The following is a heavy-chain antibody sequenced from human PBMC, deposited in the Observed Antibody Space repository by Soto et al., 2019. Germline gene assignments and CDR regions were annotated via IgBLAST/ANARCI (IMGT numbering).Heavy chain of an antibody. CDR3: ARVRVILGVTPSHFGL. CDR2: IIPLYGTV. V-gene: IGHV1-69*06. Sequence: QAHLAQSGAEVKKPGSSVTVSCKASGGTFNSYGISWVRQAPGQGLDWMGVIIPLYGTVNYAQKFQGRVSITADKSTSTAYMDLNSLGSDDTAVYYCARVRVILGVTPSHFGLWGQGTQVTVSS. J-gene: IGHJ4*02. D-gene: IGHD3-10*01. CDR1: GGTFNSYG.